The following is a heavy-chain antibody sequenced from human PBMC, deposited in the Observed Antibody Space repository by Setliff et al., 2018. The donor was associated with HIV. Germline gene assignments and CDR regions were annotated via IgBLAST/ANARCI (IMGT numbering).Heavy chain of an antibody. CDR3: VRDKWYYSGCPDY. D-gene: IGHD5-12*01. CDR1: GFTLTKYT. V-gene: IGHV3-74*01. J-gene: IGHJ4*02. Sequence: PGGSLRLSCEASGFTLTKYTMNWVRQAPGKGLVWVSRINTDGSTSSYADSVKGRFTIPRDNAKNTLYLQMNTLRAEDTAVYYCVRDKWYYSGCPDYWGQGTLVTVSS. CDR2: INTDGSTS.